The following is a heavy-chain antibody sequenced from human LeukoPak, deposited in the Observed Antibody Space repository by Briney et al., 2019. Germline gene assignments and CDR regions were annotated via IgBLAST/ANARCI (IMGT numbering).Heavy chain of an antibody. V-gene: IGHV3-30*02. CDR3: ARDPEDYYYYMDV. CDR2: IRYDGSNK. Sequence: GGSLRLSCAASGFTFSSYGMHWDRQAPGKGLEWVAFIRYDGSNKYYADSVKGRFTISRDNSKNTLFLQMNSLRSEDTALYYCARDPEDYYYYMDVWGNGTPVTVSS. CDR1: GFTFSSYG. J-gene: IGHJ6*03.